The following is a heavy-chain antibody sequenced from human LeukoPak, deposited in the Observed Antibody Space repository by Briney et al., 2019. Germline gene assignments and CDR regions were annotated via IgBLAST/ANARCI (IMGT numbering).Heavy chain of an antibody. CDR1: GFTFDDYA. Sequence: GGSLRLSCAASGFTFDDYAMHWVRQAPGKGLEWVSGISWNSGSIGYADSVRGRFTISRDNAKNSLYLQMNSLRAEDTAVYYCARDLGIAVAAYFDYWGQGTLVTVSS. CDR2: ISWNSGSI. D-gene: IGHD6-19*01. V-gene: IGHV3-9*01. CDR3: ARDLGIAVAAYFDY. J-gene: IGHJ4*02.